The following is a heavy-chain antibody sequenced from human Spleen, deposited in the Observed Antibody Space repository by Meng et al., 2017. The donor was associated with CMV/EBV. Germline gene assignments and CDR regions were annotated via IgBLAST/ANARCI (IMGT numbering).Heavy chain of an antibody. CDR1: GGSISSYY. Sequence: SETLSLTCTVSGGSISSYYWSWIRQPPGKGLEWIGYIYYSGSTNYNPSLKSRVTISVDTSKNQFSLKLSSVTAADTAVYYCARDRVSSADSVNWFDPWGQGILVTVSS. CDR3: ARDRVSSADSVNWFDP. V-gene: IGHV4-59*01. D-gene: IGHD6-25*01. J-gene: IGHJ5*02. CDR2: IYYSGST.